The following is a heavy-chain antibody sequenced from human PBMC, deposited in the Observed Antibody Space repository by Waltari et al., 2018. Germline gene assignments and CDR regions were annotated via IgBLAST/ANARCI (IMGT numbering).Heavy chain of an antibody. D-gene: IGHD2-15*01. Sequence: QLQLQESGPGLVKPSATLSLTCTVSGGSISSSSYYWGWIRQPPGKGLEWIGSIYYSGSTYYNPSLKSRVTISVDTSKNQFSLKLSSVTAADTAVYYCARRPLVAALRYSVDYWGQGTLVTVSS. CDR3: ARRPLVAALRYSVDY. J-gene: IGHJ4*02. CDR2: IYYSGST. CDR1: GGSISSSSYY. V-gene: IGHV4-39*01.